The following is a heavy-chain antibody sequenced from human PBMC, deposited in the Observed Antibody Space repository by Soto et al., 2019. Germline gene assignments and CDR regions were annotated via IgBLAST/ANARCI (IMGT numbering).Heavy chain of an antibody. D-gene: IGHD3-22*01. CDR1: GGSISSGDYY. V-gene: IGHV4-30-4*01. CDR2: IYYSGRT. Sequence: QVQLQESGPGLVKPSQTLSLTCTVSGGSISSGDYYWSWIRQPPGKGLEWIGYIYYSGRTYYNPSLKSRVTISVDTSKKQFSLKLSSVTAADTAVYYCAREGYYYDSSGYYLFDYWGQGTLVTVSS. CDR3: AREGYYYDSSGYYLFDY. J-gene: IGHJ4*02.